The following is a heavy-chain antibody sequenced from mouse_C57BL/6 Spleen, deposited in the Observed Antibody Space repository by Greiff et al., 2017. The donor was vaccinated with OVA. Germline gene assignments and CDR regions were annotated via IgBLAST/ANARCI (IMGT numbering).Heavy chain of an antibody. V-gene: IGHV1-42*01. CDR1: GYSFTGYY. J-gene: IGHJ2*01. CDR3: ARGGIYYGYDLDY. CDR2: INPSPGGT. D-gene: IGHD2-2*01. Sequence: VQLKESGPELVKPGASVKISCKASGYSFTGYYMNWVKQSPEKSLEWIGEINPSPGGTTYNQKFQAKATLPVDKSSSTAYMQLKSLTSEDSAVYYGARGGIYYGYDLDYWGQGTTLTVSS.